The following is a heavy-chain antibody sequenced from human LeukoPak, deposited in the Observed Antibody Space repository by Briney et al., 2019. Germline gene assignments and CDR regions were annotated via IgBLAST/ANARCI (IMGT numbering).Heavy chain of an antibody. D-gene: IGHD3-10*01. CDR3: ATSGWTSGSDS. V-gene: IGHV3-7*01. CDR1: GFRFSSFW. CDR2: INEGGGEK. Sequence: GGSLRLSCAASGFRFSSFWMSWVRQAPGKGLEWVANINEGGGEKYYVDSVKGRFTISRDNAKNSLYLQMNSLRAEDTALYYCATSGWTSGSDSWGQGTLVTVSS. J-gene: IGHJ4*02.